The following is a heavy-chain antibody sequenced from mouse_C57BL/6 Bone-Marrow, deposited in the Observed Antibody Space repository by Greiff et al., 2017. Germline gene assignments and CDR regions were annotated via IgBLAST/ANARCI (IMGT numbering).Heavy chain of an antibody. CDR2: IWSGGST. CDR3: ARNGEDGSPFDY. J-gene: IGHJ2*01. CDR1: GFSLTSYG. D-gene: IGHD2-3*01. Sequence: VQLQQSGPGLVQPSQSLSITCTVSGFSLTSYGVHWVRQSPGKGLEWLVVIWSGGSTDYNAAFISRLSISKDNPKSQVFFKMNSLQADDTAIYYCARNGEDGSPFDYWGQGTTLTVSS. V-gene: IGHV2-2*01.